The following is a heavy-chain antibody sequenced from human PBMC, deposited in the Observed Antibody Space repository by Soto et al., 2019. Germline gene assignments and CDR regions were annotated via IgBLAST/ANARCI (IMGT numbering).Heavy chain of an antibody. D-gene: IGHD3-10*01. V-gene: IGHV3-48*01. J-gene: IGHJ4*02. CDR2: ISSSSSTI. Sequence: EVQLVESGGGLVQPGGSLRISCAASGFTFSSYSMNWVRQAPGQGLEWVSYISSSSSTIYYADSVKGRFTISRDNAKNSLYLQMNSLRAEDTAVYYCARDRRYYGSGSYCDYWGQGTLVTVSS. CDR3: ARDRRYYGSGSYCDY. CDR1: GFTFSSYS.